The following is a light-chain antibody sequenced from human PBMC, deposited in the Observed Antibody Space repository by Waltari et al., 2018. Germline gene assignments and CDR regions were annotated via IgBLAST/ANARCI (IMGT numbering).Light chain of an antibody. CDR3: QQANGFLT. J-gene: IGKJ5*01. V-gene: IGKV1-12*01. CDR2: AAS. Sequence: DIQMTQSPSSVSASVGDRITITCRASQGISNWLAWYQQKPGKAPKLLIYAASVLEIGVPSRFSGSGSGTYFTLTISSLQPEDFATYYCQQANGFLTFGQGTRLDI. CDR1: QGISNW.